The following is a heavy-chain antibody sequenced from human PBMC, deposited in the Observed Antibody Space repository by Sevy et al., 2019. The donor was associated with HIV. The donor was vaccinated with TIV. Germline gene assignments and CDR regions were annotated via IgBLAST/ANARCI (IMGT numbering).Heavy chain of an antibody. CDR1: GFTFSSYS. J-gene: IGHJ6*02. CDR2: ISSSSSYI. CDR3: ARVSSNSGYYGMDV. V-gene: IGHV3-21*01. Sequence: GGSLRLSCAASGFTFSSYSMNWVRQAPGKGLEWVSSISSSSSYIYYADSVKGRFTISRDNAKNSLYLQMNSLRAEDTAVYYWARVSSNSGYYGMDVWGQGTTVTVSS. D-gene: IGHD6-13*01.